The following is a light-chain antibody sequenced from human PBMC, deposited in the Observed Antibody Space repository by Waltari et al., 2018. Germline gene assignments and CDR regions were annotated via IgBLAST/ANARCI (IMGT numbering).Light chain of an antibody. J-gene: IGKJ4*01. CDR3: QQTYSFPLT. Sequence: DIQMTQSPSSLSASVGDRVTITCRASQSIARYLNLYEQKAGKAPKALIYGASSLQSGVPSRFSGSGSGTDVTLTISSVQPEDFATYYCQQTYSFPLTFGGGTKVEI. CDR2: GAS. V-gene: IGKV1-39*01. CDR1: QSIARY.